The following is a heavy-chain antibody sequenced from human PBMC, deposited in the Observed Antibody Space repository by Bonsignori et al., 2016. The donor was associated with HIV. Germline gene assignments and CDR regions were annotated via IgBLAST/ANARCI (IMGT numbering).Heavy chain of an antibody. CDR3: ARVGGDYAIKYYMDV. J-gene: IGHJ6*03. Sequence: WIRQPPGKGLEWIGEINHSGSTNYNPSLKSRVTISVDTSKNQFSLKLSSVTAADTAVYYCARVGGDYAIKYYMDVWGKGTTVTVSS. CDR2: INHSGST. D-gene: IGHD4-17*01. V-gene: IGHV4-34*01.